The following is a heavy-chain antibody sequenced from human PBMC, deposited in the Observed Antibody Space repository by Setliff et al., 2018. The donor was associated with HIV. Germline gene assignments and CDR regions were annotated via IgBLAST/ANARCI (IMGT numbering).Heavy chain of an antibody. CDR3: ATVRRYTSTGHSQGFDN. V-gene: IGHV3-23*01. Sequence: PGGSLSLSCAASGFTFSSYAMTWVRQAPGKGLEWVSAIRGGGGATYYADSVKGRFTISRDNSKNTLYLLMNSLRAEDTAVYYCATVRRYTSTGHSQGFDNGGPGTLVTVS. D-gene: IGHD6-13*01. J-gene: IGHJ4*02. CDR2: IRGGGGAT. CDR1: GFTFSSYA.